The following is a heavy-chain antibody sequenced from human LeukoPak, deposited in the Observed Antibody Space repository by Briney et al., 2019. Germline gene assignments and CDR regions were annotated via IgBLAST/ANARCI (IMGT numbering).Heavy chain of an antibody. D-gene: IGHD3-22*01. Sequence: SETLSLTCTVSGGSISSSSYYWGWIRQPPGKGLEWIGEINHSGSTNYNPSLKSRVTISVDTSKNQFSLKLSSVTAADTAVYYCARAPSGYSIRYYYYYYMDVWGKGTTVTVSS. V-gene: IGHV4-39*07. CDR1: GGSISSSSYY. CDR3: ARAPSGYSIRYYYYYYMDV. J-gene: IGHJ6*03. CDR2: INHSGST.